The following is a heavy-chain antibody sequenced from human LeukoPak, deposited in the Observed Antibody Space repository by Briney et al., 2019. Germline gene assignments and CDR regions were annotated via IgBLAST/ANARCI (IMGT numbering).Heavy chain of an antibody. D-gene: IGHD1-26*01. J-gene: IGHJ6*03. CDR3: TTDWAIVGAPPHYYYYMNV. V-gene: IGHV3-15*01. CDR1: GFTFSDAW. Sequence: GGSLRLSCAASGFTFSDAWMSWVRQAPGKGLEWVGRIKTKTDGGTTDYGAPVKGRFSISRDDSRNTLYLQVNSLKTEDTAVYYCTTDWAIVGAPPHYYYYMNVWGKGTTVTVSS. CDR2: IKTKTDGGTT.